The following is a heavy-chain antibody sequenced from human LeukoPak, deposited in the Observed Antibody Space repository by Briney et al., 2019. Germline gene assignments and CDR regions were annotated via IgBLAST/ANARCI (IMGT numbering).Heavy chain of an antibody. CDR3: ARARIREFDY. CDR1: GGSISSGGYY. D-gene: IGHD2/OR15-2a*01. CDR2: INYSGST. J-gene: IGHJ4*02. Sequence: PSQTLSLACTVSGGSISSGGYYWSWIRQHPGKGLEWIGYINYSGSTYYNPSLKSRVTISVDTSKNQFSLKLSSVTAADTAVYYCARARIREFDYWGQGTLVTVSP. V-gene: IGHV4-31*03.